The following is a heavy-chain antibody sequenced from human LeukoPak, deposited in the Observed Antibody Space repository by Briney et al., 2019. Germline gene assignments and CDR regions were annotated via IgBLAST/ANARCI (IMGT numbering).Heavy chain of an antibody. V-gene: IGHV1-46*01. Sequence: ASVKVSCKASEDTFTSYYMHWVRQAPGQGLEWMGIINPSGGSTSYAQKFQGRVTMTRDTSTSTVYMELSSLRSEDTAVYYCARDKKTGYSSGWYDFGDYYYYYGMDVWGQGTTVTVSS. CDR1: EDTFTSYY. J-gene: IGHJ6*02. D-gene: IGHD6-19*01. CDR2: INPSGGST. CDR3: ARDKKTGYSSGWYDFGDYYYYYGMDV.